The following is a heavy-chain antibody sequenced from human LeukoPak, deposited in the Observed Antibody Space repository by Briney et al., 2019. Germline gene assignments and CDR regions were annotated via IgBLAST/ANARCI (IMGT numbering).Heavy chain of an antibody. V-gene: IGHV4-34*01. CDR2: INHSGST. CDR3: ARGLSIAAAGTGNAFDV. J-gene: IGHJ3*01. D-gene: IGHD6-13*01. CDR1: GGSFSGYY. Sequence: SETLSLTCAVYGGSFSGYYWSWIRQSSGKGLEWIGEINHSGSTNYNPSLKSRVTISVDTSKNQFSLKLSSVTAADTAVYYCARGLSIAAAGTGNAFDVWGQGTMVTVSS.